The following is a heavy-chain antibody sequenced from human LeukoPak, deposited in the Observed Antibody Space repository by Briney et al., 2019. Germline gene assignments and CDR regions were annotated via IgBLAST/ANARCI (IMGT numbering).Heavy chain of an antibody. V-gene: IGHV3-33*01. CDR1: GFTFSNYG. J-gene: IGHJ4*02. Sequence: GRSLRLSCAASGFTFSNYGMHWVRQAPGKGLEWVADIWYDGTNKYYADSVKGRFTISRDNSKNTLYLQMNSLRPEDTAVYYCAGNYGRYYFDYWGQGTLVTVSS. D-gene: IGHD3-10*01. CDR2: IWYDGTNK. CDR3: AGNYGRYYFDY.